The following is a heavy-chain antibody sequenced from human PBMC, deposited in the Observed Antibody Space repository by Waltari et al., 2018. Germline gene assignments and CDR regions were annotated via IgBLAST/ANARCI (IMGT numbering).Heavy chain of an antibody. J-gene: IGHJ4*02. V-gene: IGHV3-33*01. Sequence: QVQLVESGGGVVQPGRSLRLSCAASGFTFSDYGMHWVRQAPGKGLEWVALIWHDGRKELYADSGKVRFTISRDNSRNTMYMQMNSLRAEDTAVYYCTRDVSSIYFDYWGQGTLVTVSS. CDR3: TRDVSSIYFDY. CDR2: IWHDGRKE. D-gene: IGHD6-19*01. CDR1: GFTFSDYG.